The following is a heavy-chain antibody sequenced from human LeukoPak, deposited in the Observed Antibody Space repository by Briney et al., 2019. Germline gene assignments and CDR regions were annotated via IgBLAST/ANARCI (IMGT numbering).Heavy chain of an antibody. J-gene: IGHJ4*02. CDR3: ARHWPHSGSFDYFDY. CDR1: GGSISSSSYS. Sequence: SETLSLTCTVSGGSISSSSYSWGWIRHPPGKGLEWIGSIYYSGSTYYNPSLKSRVTISVDTSKNQFSLKLSSVTAADTAVYYCARHWPHSGSFDYFDYWGQGTLVTVSS. D-gene: IGHD1-26*01. V-gene: IGHV4-39*01. CDR2: IYYSGST.